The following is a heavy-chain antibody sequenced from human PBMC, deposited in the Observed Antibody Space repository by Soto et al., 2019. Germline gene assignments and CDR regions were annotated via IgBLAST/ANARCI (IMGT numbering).Heavy chain of an antibody. CDR1: GFTFSSYS. V-gene: IGHV3-21*01. J-gene: IGHJ3*02. CDR2: ISSSSSYI. D-gene: IGHD5-12*01. CDR3: ARENSFYETDAFDI. Sequence: EVQLVESGGGLVKPGGSLRLSCAASGFTFSSYSMNWVRQAPGKGLEWVSSISSSSSYIYYADSVKGRFTISRDNAKNSLYLQMNSMRAEDTAVYYCARENSFYETDAFDIRVQRRMVTVSS.